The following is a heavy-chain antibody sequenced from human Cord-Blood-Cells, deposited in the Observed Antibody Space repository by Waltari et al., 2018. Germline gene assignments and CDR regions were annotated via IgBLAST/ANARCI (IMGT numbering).Heavy chain of an antibody. D-gene: IGHD3-9*01. V-gene: IGHV4-39*01. CDR3: ATMLYYDILTGYFDY. J-gene: IGHJ4*02. CDR2: IYYSGST. CDR1: GGSISSSSSY. Sequence: QLQLQESGPGLVKPSETMSLTCTVSGGSISSSSSYWGWIRQPPGKGLEWIGSIYYSGSTYYNPSLKSRVTISVDTSKNQFSLKLSSVTAADTAVYYCATMLYYDILTGYFDYWGQGTLVTVSS.